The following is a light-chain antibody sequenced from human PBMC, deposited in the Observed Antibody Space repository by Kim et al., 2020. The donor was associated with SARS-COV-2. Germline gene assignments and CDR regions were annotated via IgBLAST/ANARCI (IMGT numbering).Light chain of an antibody. CDR1: GSDVGYYKS. J-gene: IGLJ1*01. CDR3: SSHTTSSTYV. V-gene: IGLV2-14*03. CDR2: DVS. Sequence: SDTTSCTGSGSDVGYYKSVSWYQPHPGKAPQLIIYDVSERASGVSNRFSGSQSGNTASLTISGLRAEDEADYYCSSHTTSSTYVFGSGTKVTVL.